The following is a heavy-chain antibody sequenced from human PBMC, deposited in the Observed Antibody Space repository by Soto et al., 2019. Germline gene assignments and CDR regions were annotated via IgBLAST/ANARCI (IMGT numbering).Heavy chain of an antibody. Sequence: EVHLLDSGGDLVQPGGSLRLSCAAFGFSFSSYAMSWVRQAPGKGLEWVSSISSSGATSYYADSVKGRFTLSRDNSKNTLYLQMNSLRAEDTAVYYCANGDYDYDSRGPTFENWGQGTLVTVSS. CDR2: ISSSGATS. CDR1: GFSFSSYA. J-gene: IGHJ4*02. D-gene: IGHD3-22*01. CDR3: ANGDYDYDSRGPTFEN. V-gene: IGHV3-23*01.